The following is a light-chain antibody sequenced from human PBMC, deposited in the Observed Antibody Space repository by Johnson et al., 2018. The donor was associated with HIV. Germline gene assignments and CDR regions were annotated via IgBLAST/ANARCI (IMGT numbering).Light chain of an antibody. CDR1: TSNIGNNY. Sequence: QSVLTQPPSVSAAPGQKVTISCSGSTSNIGNNYVSWYQHLPGTAPKLLICENNKRPSGIPDRFSGSKSGTSATLGITGLQTGDEADYYCGTWDSSLSAHYVFVTGTKITVL. CDR2: ENN. CDR3: GTWDSSLSAHYV. J-gene: IGLJ1*01. V-gene: IGLV1-51*02.